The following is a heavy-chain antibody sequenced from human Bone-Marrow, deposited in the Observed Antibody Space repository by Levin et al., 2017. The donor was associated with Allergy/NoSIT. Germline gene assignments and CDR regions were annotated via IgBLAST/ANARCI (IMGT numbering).Heavy chain of an antibody. Sequence: LSLTCAASGFTFGTYWMSWVRQAPGQGLEWVANIKEDGSEKYFVDSVAGRFTISRDNAKNSLYLQMDSLRAEDTAVYYCARDKGDNTGSKFDYWGQGTLVTVSS. V-gene: IGHV3-7*01. CDR2: IKEDGSEK. J-gene: IGHJ4*02. CDR3: ARDKGDNTGSKFDY. D-gene: IGHD3-22*01. CDR1: GFTFGTYW.